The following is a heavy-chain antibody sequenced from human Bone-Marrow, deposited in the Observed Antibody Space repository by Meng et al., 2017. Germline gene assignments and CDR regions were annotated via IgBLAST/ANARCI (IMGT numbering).Heavy chain of an antibody. Sequence: QVQAVRPRAGVNSPGPPTKLSRHPVEGTFRRNAIRWVREAPGEGLEWMGKVNPRGGGTAYAPRFQERVNMNSDMSMSNFFMEPGSLRPEDTAVYYCSTTGGYSSNWPLQYWGQGTLVTVSS. CDR2: VNPRGGGT. D-gene: IGHD6-13*01. CDR1: EGTFRRNA. J-gene: IGHJ1*01. V-gene: IGHV1-46*01. CDR3: STTGGYSSNWPLQY.